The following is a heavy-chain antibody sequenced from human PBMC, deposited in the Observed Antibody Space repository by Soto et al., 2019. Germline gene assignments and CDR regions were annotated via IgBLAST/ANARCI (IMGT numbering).Heavy chain of an antibody. CDR3: AREILGASYGMDV. D-gene: IGHD2-15*01. Sequence: GASVKVSCKASGYTFTGYYMHWVRQAPGQGLEWMGWINPNSGDTNYAQKFQGRVTMTRDTSISTAYMELSRLRSDDTAVYYCAREILGASYGMDVWGQGTTVTVSS. V-gene: IGHV1-2*02. CDR1: GYTFTGYY. CDR2: INPNSGDT. J-gene: IGHJ6*02.